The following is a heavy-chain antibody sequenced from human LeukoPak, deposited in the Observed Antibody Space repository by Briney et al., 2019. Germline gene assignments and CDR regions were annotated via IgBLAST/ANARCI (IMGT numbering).Heavy chain of an antibody. D-gene: IGHD3-16*01. CDR2: LSVYTGNT. J-gene: IGHJ4*02. V-gene: IGHV1-18*01. CDR3: ASGGLARFDY. Sequence: ASVKVSCKASGYTFTTYVITWVRQAPGQGLDWMGCLSVYTGNTNYAQTLQGRITFTTDTTTRTAYMELRSLRSNDAAMYYCASGGLARFDYWGQGTLVTVSS. CDR1: GYTFTTYV.